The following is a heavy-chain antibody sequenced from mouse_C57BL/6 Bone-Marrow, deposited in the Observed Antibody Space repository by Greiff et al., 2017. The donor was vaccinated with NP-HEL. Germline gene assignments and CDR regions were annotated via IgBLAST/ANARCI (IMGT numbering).Heavy chain of an antibody. CDR1: GFTFSSYA. V-gene: IGHV5-4*01. J-gene: IGHJ4*01. D-gene: IGHD2-3*01. Sequence: EVMLVESGGGLVKPGGSLKLSCAASGFTFSSYAMSWVRQTPEKRLEWVATISDGGSYTYYPDNVKGRFTISRDNAKNNLYLQMSHLKSEDTAMYYCARDGAIYDGFLYAMDYWGQGTSVTVSS. CDR2: ISDGGSYT. CDR3: ARDGAIYDGFLYAMDY.